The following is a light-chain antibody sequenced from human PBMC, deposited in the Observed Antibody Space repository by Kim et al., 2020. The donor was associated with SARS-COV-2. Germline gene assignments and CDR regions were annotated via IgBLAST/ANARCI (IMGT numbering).Light chain of an antibody. Sequence: GHSVTIACSGTTSDVGGYNFVSWYQQHPGKAPKFVIYEVTKRPSGVPDRFSGSKSGNTASLTVSGLQAEDEADYHCSSYAGNSLVFGGGTKVTVL. V-gene: IGLV2-8*01. CDR1: TSDVGGYNF. CDR2: EVT. J-gene: IGLJ2*01. CDR3: SSYAGNSLV.